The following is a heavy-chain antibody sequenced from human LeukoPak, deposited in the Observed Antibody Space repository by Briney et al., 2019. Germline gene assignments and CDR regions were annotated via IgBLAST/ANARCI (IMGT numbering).Heavy chain of an antibody. Sequence: GGSLRLSCAASGFTFSSYAMSWVRQAPGMGLEWVSSIGSSGDITYYADSVKGRFTISRDDSKNTLYLQMNSLRAEDTAVYYCARDIDNGDYVVYWGQGTLVTVSS. CDR1: GFTFSSYA. V-gene: IGHV3-23*01. J-gene: IGHJ4*02. CDR2: IGSSGDIT. D-gene: IGHD4-17*01. CDR3: ARDIDNGDYVVY.